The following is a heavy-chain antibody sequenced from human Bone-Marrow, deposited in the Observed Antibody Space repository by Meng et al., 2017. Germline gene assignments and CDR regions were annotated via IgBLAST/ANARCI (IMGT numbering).Heavy chain of an antibody. CDR3: ARDRGGYATFDN. J-gene: IGHJ4*02. Sequence: QVHLPESGPGLVEPSQTLSLTCTVSGASIRSDGYYWHWIRQHPGKGLEWIAYIYHSGGTYSNPSLRSRTTLSVDTSNNQFSLKLSSVTAADTAVYYCARDRGGYATFDNWGQGTLVTVSS. V-gene: IGHV4-31*03. D-gene: IGHD5-12*01. CDR2: IYHSGGT. CDR1: GASIRSDGYY.